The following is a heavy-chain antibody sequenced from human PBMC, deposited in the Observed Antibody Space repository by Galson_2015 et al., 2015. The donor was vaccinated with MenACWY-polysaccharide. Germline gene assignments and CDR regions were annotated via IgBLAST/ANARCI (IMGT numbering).Heavy chain of an antibody. CDR2: ILSVGSST. CDR1: GFSFSSSW. Sequence: SLRLFSSASGFSFSSSWMHWCRQAPGTGLERVSRILSVGSSTSYAYSVRGRFTISRDNAKNMQHLQMKGLRGEDTAGYYCTRGSQYSASYGGDWGQGTLVTVSS. V-gene: IGHV3-74*01. J-gene: IGHJ4*02. D-gene: IGHD1-26*01. CDR3: TRGSQYSASYGGD.